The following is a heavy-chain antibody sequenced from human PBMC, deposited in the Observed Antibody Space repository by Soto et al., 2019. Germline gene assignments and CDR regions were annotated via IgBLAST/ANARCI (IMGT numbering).Heavy chain of an antibody. J-gene: IGHJ4*02. V-gene: IGHV1-18*01. Sequence: ASVKVSCKASGYTFTSYGISWVRQAPGQGLEWMGWISAYNGNTNYAQKLQGRVTMTTDTSTSTAYMELRSLRSDDTAVYYCARVITMIVVVISVGFDYWDQGPLVTGSS. CDR1: GYTFTSYG. CDR3: ARVITMIVVVISVGFDY. D-gene: IGHD3-22*01. CDR2: ISAYNGNT.